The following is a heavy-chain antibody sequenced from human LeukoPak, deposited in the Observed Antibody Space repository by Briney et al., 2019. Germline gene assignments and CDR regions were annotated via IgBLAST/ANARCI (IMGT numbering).Heavy chain of an antibody. Sequence: SETLSLTCAVYGGSFSGYYWSWIRQPPGKGLEWIGEINSSGSTKYNPSLKSGVTISVDTSKNQFSLKLSSVTAADTAVYYCARGRRYYDFWSGHQNWFDPWGQGTLVTVSS. CDR2: INSSGST. CDR1: GGSFSGYY. D-gene: IGHD3-3*01. J-gene: IGHJ5*02. V-gene: IGHV4-34*01. CDR3: ARGRRYYDFWSGHQNWFDP.